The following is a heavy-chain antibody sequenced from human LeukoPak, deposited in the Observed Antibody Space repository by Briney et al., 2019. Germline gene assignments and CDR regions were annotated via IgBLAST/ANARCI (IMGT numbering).Heavy chain of an antibody. D-gene: IGHD6-13*01. CDR1: GFTFSIYS. Sequence: PGGSLRLSCAASGFTFSIYSLTWVRQAPGKGLEWVSSISSTSTYIYYADSVKGRFTISRDNAQNSLYLQMNSLRAEDTAVYYCARDFIAAGRNYWGQGTLVTVSS. V-gene: IGHV3-21*01. CDR3: ARDFIAAGRNY. J-gene: IGHJ4*02. CDR2: ISSTSTYI.